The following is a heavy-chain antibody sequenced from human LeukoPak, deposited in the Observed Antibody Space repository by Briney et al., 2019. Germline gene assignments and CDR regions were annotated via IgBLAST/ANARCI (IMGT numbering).Heavy chain of an antibody. CDR1: GFTFSSYA. V-gene: IGHV3-23*01. D-gene: IGHD3-10*01. CDR2: ISGRGGGT. J-gene: IGHJ4*02. CDR3: AKSPLSGLWFGDY. Sequence: GGSLRLSCAASGFTFSSYAMSWVRQAPGKGLEWVSAISGRGGGTYYADSVKGRFTISRDNSKNTLSLQMNSLRAEDTAVYYCAKSPLSGLWFGDYWGQGTLVTVSS.